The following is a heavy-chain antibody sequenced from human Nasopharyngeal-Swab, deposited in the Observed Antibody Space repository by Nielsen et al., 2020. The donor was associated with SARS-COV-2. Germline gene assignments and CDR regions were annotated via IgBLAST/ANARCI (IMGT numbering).Heavy chain of an antibody. J-gene: IGHJ3*02. CDR1: GYTFSRYG. Sequence: SVKVSCKASGYTFSRYGISWVRQAPGQGLEWMGGITPIFGTANYAQKFQGRVTITADESTSTAYMELSSLRSEDTAVYYCARPIVGPRFYAFDIWGQGTMVTVSS. V-gene: IGHV1-69*13. CDR3: ARPIVGPRFYAFDI. D-gene: IGHD1-26*01. CDR2: ITPIFGTA.